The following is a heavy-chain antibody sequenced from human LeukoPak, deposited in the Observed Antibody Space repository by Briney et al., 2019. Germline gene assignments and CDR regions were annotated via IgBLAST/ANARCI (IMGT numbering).Heavy chain of an antibody. CDR3: ARGDAYCTNTGCGTAFDY. Sequence: ASVKVSCKASGGTFSSYAISWVRQAPGQGLEWMAWINPHSGNTGSSQKFQGRVTITRNTSISTAYMELSSLRSEDTAVFFCARGDAYCTNTGCGTAFDYWGQGTLVTVSS. J-gene: IGHJ4*02. D-gene: IGHD2-2*01. CDR1: GGTFSSYA. CDR2: INPHSGNT. V-gene: IGHV1-8*03.